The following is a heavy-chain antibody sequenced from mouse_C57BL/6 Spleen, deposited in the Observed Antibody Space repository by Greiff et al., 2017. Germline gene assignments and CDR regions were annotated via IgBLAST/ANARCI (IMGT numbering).Heavy chain of an antibody. V-gene: IGHV6-3*01. CDR2: IRLKSDNYAT. Sequence: DVQLQESGGGLVQPGGSMKLSCVASGFTFSNYWMNWVRQSPEKGLEWVAQIRLKSDNYATHYAESVKGRFTISRDDSKSSVYLQMNNLRAEDTGIYYCIQLDYWGQGTTLTVSS. CDR1: GFTFSNYW. CDR3: IQLDY. J-gene: IGHJ2*01.